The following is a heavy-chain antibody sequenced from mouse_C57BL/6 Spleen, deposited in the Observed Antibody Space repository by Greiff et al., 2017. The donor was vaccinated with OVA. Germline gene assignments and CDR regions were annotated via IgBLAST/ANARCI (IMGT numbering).Heavy chain of an antibody. Sequence: QVQLQQPGAELVKPGASVKLSCKASGYTFTSYWMPWVKQRPGQGLEWIGIIHPNSGSTNYNEQFKSKATLTVDKSSSTAYMQLSSLTSEDSAVYYVEREAITEVARGYYFDDWGKGTTLTVSS. CDR2: IHPNSGST. CDR3: EREAITEVARGYYFDD. V-gene: IGHV1-64*01. J-gene: IGHJ2*01. CDR1: GYTFTSYW. D-gene: IGHD1-1*01.